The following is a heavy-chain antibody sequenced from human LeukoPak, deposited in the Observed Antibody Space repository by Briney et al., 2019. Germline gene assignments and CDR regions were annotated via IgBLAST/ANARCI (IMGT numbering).Heavy chain of an antibody. CDR1: GGSISSSSYY. CDR3: AGPYNRNDVGYYYYYMDV. J-gene: IGHJ6*03. Sequence: PSETLSLTCTVSGGSISSSSYYWGWIRQPPGKGLEWIGSIYYSGSTYYNPSLKSRVTISVDTSKNQFSLKLSSVTAADTAVYYCAGPYNRNDVGYYYYYMDVWGKGTTVTVSS. CDR2: IYYSGST. D-gene: IGHD1-1*01. V-gene: IGHV4-39*01.